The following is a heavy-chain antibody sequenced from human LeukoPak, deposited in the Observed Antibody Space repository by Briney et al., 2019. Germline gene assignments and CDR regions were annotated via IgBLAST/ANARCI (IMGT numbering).Heavy chain of an antibody. CDR3: ARVITGTTNWFDP. V-gene: IGHV4-28*03. Sequence: SETQSLTCAVSGYSISSSNWWGWIRQPPGKGLEWIGYIYYSGSTYYNPSLKSRVTMSVDTSKNQFSLKLSSVTAVDTAVYYCARVITGTTNWFDPWGQGTLVTVSS. D-gene: IGHD1-20*01. CDR2: IYYSGST. J-gene: IGHJ5*02. CDR1: GYSISSSNW.